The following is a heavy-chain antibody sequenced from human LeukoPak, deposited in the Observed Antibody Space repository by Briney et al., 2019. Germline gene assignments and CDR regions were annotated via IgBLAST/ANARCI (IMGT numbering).Heavy chain of an antibody. Sequence: PGGSQTLFCTASGNTVSSHYMICLRQPPGKGLEWVSVIYSGGSTYYADSVKGRFTISRDNSKNTLYFQMNRRGAEDTAVYYCAKWVLDWGQGTLVTVSS. CDR3: AKWVLD. D-gene: IGHD3-3*01. CDR2: IYSGGST. J-gene: IGHJ4*02. V-gene: IGHV3-53*01. CDR1: GNTVSSHY.